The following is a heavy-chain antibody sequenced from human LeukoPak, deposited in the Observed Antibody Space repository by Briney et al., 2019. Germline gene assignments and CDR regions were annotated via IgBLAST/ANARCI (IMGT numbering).Heavy chain of an antibody. CDR1: GGTFISYA. CDR3: ARRGYSYGYRNWFDP. D-gene: IGHD5-18*01. CDR2: IIPIFGTA. V-gene: IGHV1-69*05. Sequence: SVKVSCKPSGGTFISYAISWVRQAPGQGLEWMGGIIPIFGTANYAQKFQGRVTITTDESTSTAYMELSSLRSEDTAVYCCARRGYSYGYRNWFDPWGQGTLVTVSS. J-gene: IGHJ5*02.